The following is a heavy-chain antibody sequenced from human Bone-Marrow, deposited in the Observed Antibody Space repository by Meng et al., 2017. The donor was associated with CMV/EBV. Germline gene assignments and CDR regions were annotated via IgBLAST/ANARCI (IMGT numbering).Heavy chain of an antibody. CDR3: AKELEVGATTMSFDY. CDR1: GFTVSSNY. Sequence: GESLKISCAASGFTVSSNYMSWVRQAPGKGLEWVSAISGSGGSTYYADSVKGRFTISRDNSKNTLYLQMNSLRAEDAAVYYCAKELEVGATTMSFDYWGQGALVTVSS. D-gene: IGHD1-26*01. J-gene: IGHJ4*02. CDR2: ISGSGGST. V-gene: IGHV3-23*01.